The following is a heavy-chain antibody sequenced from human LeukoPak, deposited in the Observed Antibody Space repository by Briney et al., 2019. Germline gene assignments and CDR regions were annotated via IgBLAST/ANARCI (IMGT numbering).Heavy chain of an antibody. CDR1: GYTFTGYY. D-gene: IGHD3-10*01. V-gene: IGHV1-2*06. J-gene: IGHJ4*02. CDR3: ARRYYYGSGASLDY. CDR2: INPNSGGT. Sequence: ASVKVSCKASGYTFTGYYMHWVRQAPGQGLEWMGRINPNSGGTNYAQKFQSRVTMTRDTSISTAYMELSRLRSDDTAVYYCARRYYYGSGASLDYWGQGTLVTVFS.